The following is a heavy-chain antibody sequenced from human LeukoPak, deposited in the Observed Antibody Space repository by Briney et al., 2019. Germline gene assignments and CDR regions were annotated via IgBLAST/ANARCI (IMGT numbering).Heavy chain of an antibody. D-gene: IGHD2-2*01. J-gene: IGHJ4*02. CDR1: GFTFSSYA. Sequence: GGSLRLSCVASGFTFSSYAMHWARHAPGKGLEWVTLISYDGNNKYYADSVRGRFTISRDNSKNTLYLQMNSLKAEDTAVYYCARGDYAVYQTPPLGGWGQGTLVTVSS. V-gene: IGHV3-30*04. CDR3: ARGDYAVYQTPPLGG. CDR2: ISYDGNNK.